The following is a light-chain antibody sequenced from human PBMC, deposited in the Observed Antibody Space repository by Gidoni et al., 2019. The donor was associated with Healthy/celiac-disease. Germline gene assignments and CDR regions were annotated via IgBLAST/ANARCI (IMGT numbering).Light chain of an antibody. CDR3: GTWDSSLSAAV. J-gene: IGLJ7*01. V-gene: IGLV1-51*01. CDR1: SSNIGNNY. Sequence: QSVLTQPPSVSAAPGQKVTISCSGSSSNIGNNYVSWYQQLPGTAPKLLIYDNTKRPSGIPDRFSGSKSGTSATLGITGLQTGDEADYYCGTWDSSLSAAVCGGGTQLTVL. CDR2: DNT.